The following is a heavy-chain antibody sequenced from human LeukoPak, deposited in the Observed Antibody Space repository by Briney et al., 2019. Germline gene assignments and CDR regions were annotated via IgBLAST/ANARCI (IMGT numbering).Heavy chain of an antibody. CDR2: IKQDGSEK. V-gene: IGHV3-7*01. CDR3: ARDGVVVVPAAEGYYYYMDV. D-gene: IGHD2-2*01. J-gene: IGHJ6*03. Sequence: GGSLRLSCAASGFTFSSYWMSWVRQAPGKALEWVANIKQDGSEKYYVDSVKGRFTISRDNAKNSLYLQMNSLRAEDTAVYYCARDGVVVVPAAEGYYYYMDVWGKGTTVTVSS. CDR1: GFTFSSYW.